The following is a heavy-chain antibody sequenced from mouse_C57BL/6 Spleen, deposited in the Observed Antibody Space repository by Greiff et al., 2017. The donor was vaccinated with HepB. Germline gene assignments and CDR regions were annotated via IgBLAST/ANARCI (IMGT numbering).Heavy chain of an antibody. Sequence: QVQLQQSVAELVKPGASVKLSCKASGYTFTSYWMHWVKQRPGQGLEWIGMIHPNSGSTNYNEKFKSKATLTVEKSSSTAYMQLSSLTSEDSAVYSCAESADRYLPHFDYWGQGTTLTVSS. CDR2: IHPNSGST. D-gene: IGHD2-3*01. CDR3: AESADRYLPHFDY. J-gene: IGHJ2*01. V-gene: IGHV1-64*01. CDR1: GYTFTSYW.